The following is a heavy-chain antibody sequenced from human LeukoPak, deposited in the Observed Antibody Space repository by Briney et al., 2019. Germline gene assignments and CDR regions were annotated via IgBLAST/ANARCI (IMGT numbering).Heavy chain of an antibody. J-gene: IGHJ6*02. CDR2: IIPILGIA. V-gene: IGHV1-69*04. CDR1: GGTFSSYA. CDR3: ARRSYYYYYGMDV. Sequence: GASVKVSCKASGGTFSSYAISWVRQAPGQGLEWMGRIIPILGIANYAQKFQGRVTITADKSTSTAYMELSSLRSEDTAVYYCARRSYYYYYGMDVWGQGTTVTVSS.